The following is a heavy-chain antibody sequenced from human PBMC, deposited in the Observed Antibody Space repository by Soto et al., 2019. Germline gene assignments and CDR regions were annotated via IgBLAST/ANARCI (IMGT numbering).Heavy chain of an antibody. J-gene: IGHJ4*02. CDR3: ARDSGYGDPFDY. CDR2: IYYSGST. Sequence: PSETLSLTCSVFGGSISAYYWSWIRQPPGKGLEWIGYIYYSGSTNYNPSLKSRVTISVDTSKNQFSLRLSSVTAADTAVYYCARDSGYGDPFDYWGQGTLVTVSS. V-gene: IGHV4-59*01. CDR1: GGSISAYY. D-gene: IGHD4-17*01.